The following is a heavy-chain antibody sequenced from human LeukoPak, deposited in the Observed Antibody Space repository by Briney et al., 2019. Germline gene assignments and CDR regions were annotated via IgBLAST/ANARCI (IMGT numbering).Heavy chain of an antibody. J-gene: IGHJ4*02. Sequence: ASVKVSCKASGYTFTSYAMNWVRQAPGQGLEWMGWINTNTGNPTYAQGFAGRFVFSLDTSVSTAYLQISSLKAEDTAVYYCARVPPPENYGGNTRTGYYFDYWGQGTLVTVSS. CDR2: INTNTGNP. D-gene: IGHD4-23*01. V-gene: IGHV7-4-1*02. CDR1: GYTFTSYA. CDR3: ARVPPPENYGGNTRTGYYFDY.